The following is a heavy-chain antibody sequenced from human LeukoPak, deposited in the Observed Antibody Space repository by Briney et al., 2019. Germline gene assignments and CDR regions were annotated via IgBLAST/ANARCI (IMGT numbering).Heavy chain of an antibody. CDR3: ARGPSHYDILTGYYSQNDY. V-gene: IGHV1-2*06. Sequence: ASVKVSXKASGYTFTGYYMHWVRQAPGQGLEWMGRINPNSGGTNYAQKFQGRVTMTRDTSISTAYMELSRLRSDDTAVYYCARGPSHYDILTGYYSQNDYWGQGTLVTVSS. D-gene: IGHD3-9*01. CDR1: GYTFTGYY. J-gene: IGHJ4*02. CDR2: INPNSGGT.